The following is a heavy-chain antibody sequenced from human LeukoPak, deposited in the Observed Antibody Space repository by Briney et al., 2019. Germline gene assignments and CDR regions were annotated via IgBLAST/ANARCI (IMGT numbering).Heavy chain of an antibody. J-gene: IGHJ4*02. CDR2: ICDSGRTI. CDR3: ARDRLGDYDHSAYYDK. D-gene: IGHD3-22*01. CDR1: GFTFSYYY. V-gene: IGHV3-11*01. Sequence: PGGSLRLSCAASGFTFSYYYMSWIPQAPGKGLEWVSYICDSGRTIYYAHSVKGRFTISRDNAKNSVYLQMNNLRPEDTAVYDCARDRLGDYDHSAYYDKWGQGTLVTVSS.